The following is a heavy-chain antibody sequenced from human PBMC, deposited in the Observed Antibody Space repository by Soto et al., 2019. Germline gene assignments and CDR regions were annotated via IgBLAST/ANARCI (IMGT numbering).Heavy chain of an antibody. CDR3: ATAPSSGPLLRFLEWFPDY. V-gene: IGHV1-69*13. J-gene: IGHJ4*02. CDR1: GGTFSSYA. D-gene: IGHD3-3*01. CDR2: IIPIFGTA. Sequence: SVKVSCKASGGTFSSYAISWVRQAPGQGLEWMGGIIPIFGTANYAQKFQGRVTITADESTSTAYMELSSLRSEDTAVYYCATAPSSGPLLRFLEWFPDYWGQGTLVTV.